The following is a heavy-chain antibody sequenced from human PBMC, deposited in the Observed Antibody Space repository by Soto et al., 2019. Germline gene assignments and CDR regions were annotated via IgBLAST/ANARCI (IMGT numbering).Heavy chain of an antibody. D-gene: IGHD4-4*01. CDR3: YRSRTGYYFDY. V-gene: IGHV3-23*01. CDR1: GFTFSTYA. J-gene: IGHJ4*02. Sequence: XGSLRLSCAAYGFTFSTYAMTWVRQAPGKGLEWVSTISGLGAGTYYADSVKGRFTISRDNSKNTVYLQMDSLRAEDTAVYYCYRSRTGYYFDYWGQGTLVTGSS. CDR2: ISGLGAGT.